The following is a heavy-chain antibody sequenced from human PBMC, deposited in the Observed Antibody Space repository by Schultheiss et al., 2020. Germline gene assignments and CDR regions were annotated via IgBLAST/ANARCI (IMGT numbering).Heavy chain of an antibody. Sequence: GGSLRLSCAASGFTFSSYGMNWVRQAPGKGLEWVAVIWYDGSNKYYGDSVKGRFTISRDNSKNTVSLQMDSLRAEDTAVYYCARPYCSGGSCYGYFQDWGQGTLVTVSS. CDR2: IWYDGSNK. CDR1: GFTFSSYG. V-gene: IGHV3-33*01. CDR3: ARPYCSGGSCYGYFQD. J-gene: IGHJ1*01. D-gene: IGHD2-15*01.